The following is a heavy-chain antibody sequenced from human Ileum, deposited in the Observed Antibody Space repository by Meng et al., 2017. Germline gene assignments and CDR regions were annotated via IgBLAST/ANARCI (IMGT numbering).Heavy chain of an antibody. CDR1: GGSFNGDY. CDR2: INPSGST. J-gene: IGHJ5*02. D-gene: IGHD5-24*01. Sequence: QGQVRRGGGGLLRRAETLSLRCAGYGGSFNGDYWSWIRQPPGRGLEWIGEINPSGSTNYNPSLKSRVTISVDTSKNQFSLKLSSVTAADTAVYYCARGGSRWLQSWGQGTLVTVSS. CDR3: ARGGSRWLQS. V-gene: IGHV4-34*01.